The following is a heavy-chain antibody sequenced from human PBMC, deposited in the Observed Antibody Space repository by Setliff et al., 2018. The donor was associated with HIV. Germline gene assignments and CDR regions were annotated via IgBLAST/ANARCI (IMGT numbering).Heavy chain of an antibody. CDR1: GFTFSSYA. V-gene: IGHV3-23*01. CDR2: ISGSGGST. CDR3: ARDGYYNFWSGSLYYFDY. D-gene: IGHD3-3*01. Sequence: LRLSCAASGFTFSSYAMSWVRQAPGKGLEWVSVISGSGGSTYYADSVKGRFTISRDNSKNTLYLQMNSLRAEDTAVYYCARDGYYNFWSGSLYYFDYWGQGTLVTVSS. J-gene: IGHJ4*02.